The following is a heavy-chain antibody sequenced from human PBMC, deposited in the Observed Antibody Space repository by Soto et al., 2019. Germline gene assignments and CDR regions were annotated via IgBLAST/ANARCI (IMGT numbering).Heavy chain of an antibody. V-gene: IGHV3-23*01. CDR1: GLTFSNYA. D-gene: IGHD1-7*01. CDR3: AKNQERELPKVIDF. J-gene: IGHJ4*02. CDR2: MSGSSSTT. Sequence: GGSLRLSCATSGLTFSNYAMSWVRQAPGGGLEWVSSMSGSSSTTYYADSVRGRFTISRDRSKNTLYLQMSSLRAEDTALYYCAKNQERELPKVIDFWGQGTLVTVSS.